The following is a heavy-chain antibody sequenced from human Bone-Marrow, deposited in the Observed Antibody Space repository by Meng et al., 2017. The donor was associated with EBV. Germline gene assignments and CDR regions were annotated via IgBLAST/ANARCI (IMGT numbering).Heavy chain of an antibody. CDR3: ARESGRGYTPDF. CDR1: GCACRYSA. D-gene: IGHD3-10*01. V-gene: IGHV1-69*01. CDR2: LIPDFGTP. J-gene: IGHJ4*02. Sequence: VQVVRRGVEVKKPRSLGKVACEAAGCACRYSAISGVRQAPGQGLEWRGGLIPDFGTPDYAPNYQDRVTITADESTSTAYMELNSLTTEDTAIYYCARESGRGYTPDFWGQGTLVTVSS.